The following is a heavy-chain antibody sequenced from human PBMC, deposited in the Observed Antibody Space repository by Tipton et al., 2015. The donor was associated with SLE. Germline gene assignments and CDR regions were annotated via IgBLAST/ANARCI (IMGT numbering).Heavy chain of an antibody. V-gene: IGHV4-34*01. CDR3: ARGLEQFDYFDY. CDR2: INDSGST. CDR1: GGSFSGYY. D-gene: IGHD6-6*01. J-gene: IGHJ4*02. Sequence: TLSLTCAVYGGSFSGYYWGWIRQPPGKGLEWIGEINDSGSTNYNPSLKSRVTISFDTSKNQFSLKLSSVTAADTAVYYCARGLEQFDYFDYWGQGTLVTVSS.